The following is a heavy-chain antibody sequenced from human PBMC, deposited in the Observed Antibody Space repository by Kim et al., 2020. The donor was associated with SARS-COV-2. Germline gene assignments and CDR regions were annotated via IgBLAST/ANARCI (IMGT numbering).Heavy chain of an antibody. D-gene: IGHD6-19*01. V-gene: IGHV3-11*05. J-gene: IGHJ5*01. CDR1: GFTFSDRY. Sequence: GGSLRLSCSASGFTFSDRYMNWIRQAPGKGLDWLSYISGSSHDTNYADSVRGRFTISRDNAKNSLYLQMNSLRVEDTAIYYCVRDARLAHSGGQGTLVIVFS. CDR2: ISGSSHDT. CDR3: VRDARLAHS.